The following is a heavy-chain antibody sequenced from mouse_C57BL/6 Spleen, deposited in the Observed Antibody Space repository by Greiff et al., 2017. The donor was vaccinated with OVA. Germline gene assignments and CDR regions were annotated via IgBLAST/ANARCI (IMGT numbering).Heavy chain of an antibody. CDR2: IYPGSGST. J-gene: IGHJ2*01. Sequence: QVQLQQPGAELVKPGASVKMSCKASGYTFTSYWITWVKQRPGQGLEWIGDIYPGSGSTNYNEKFKSKATLTGDTSSSTAYMQLSSLTSEDSAVYYCARHYYGSAYFDYWGQGTTLTVSS. CDR3: ARHYYGSAYFDY. CDR1: GYTFTSYW. D-gene: IGHD1-1*01. V-gene: IGHV1-55*01.